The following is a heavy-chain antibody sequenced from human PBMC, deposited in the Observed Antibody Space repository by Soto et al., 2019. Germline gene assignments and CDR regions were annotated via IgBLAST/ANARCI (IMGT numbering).Heavy chain of an antibody. V-gene: IGHV3-33*01. CDR2: IWSDGSDK. Sequence: QVQLVESGGGVVQPGRSLRLSCAASGFTFSVYDMHWIRQAPGKGLEWVAVIWSDGSDKYYADSVKGRFTISRDNPKNTVYLQMTSLRAADTAGYYCVRDWSRGGYSPTDYWGQGALVTVSS. CDR1: GFTFSVYD. CDR3: VRDWSRGGYSPTDY. D-gene: IGHD5-18*01. J-gene: IGHJ4*02.